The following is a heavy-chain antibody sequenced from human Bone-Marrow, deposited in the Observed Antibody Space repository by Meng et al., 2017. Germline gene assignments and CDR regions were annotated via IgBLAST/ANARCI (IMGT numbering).Heavy chain of an antibody. Sequence: QVQLQESGPGLVKPSGTLSHTCAVASVSISSTNWWGWVRQPPGKGLEWIGEIHQDGYTNYSPSLKSRVTISVDKSRNQFSLKLNSVTAADTAVYYCARLGPPIAAGDPFDYWGQGTLVTVSS. V-gene: IGHV4-4*02. CDR2: IHQDGYT. CDR3: ARLGPPIAAGDPFDY. D-gene: IGHD6-13*01. J-gene: IGHJ4*02. CDR1: SVSISSTNW.